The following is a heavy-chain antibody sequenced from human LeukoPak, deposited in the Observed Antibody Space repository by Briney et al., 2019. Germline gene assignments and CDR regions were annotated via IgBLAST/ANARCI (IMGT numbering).Heavy chain of an antibody. D-gene: IGHD4-23*01. CDR1: GGSFSGYY. J-gene: IGHJ6*02. Sequence: PSETLSLTCAVYGGSFSGYYWSWIRQPPGKGLEWIGEINHSGSTNYNPSLSLKSRVTISVDTSKNQFSLKLSSVTAADTAVYYCARRGGGYYYYYGMDVWGQGTTVTVSS. CDR2: INHSGST. V-gene: IGHV4-34*01. CDR3: ARRGGGYYYYYGMDV.